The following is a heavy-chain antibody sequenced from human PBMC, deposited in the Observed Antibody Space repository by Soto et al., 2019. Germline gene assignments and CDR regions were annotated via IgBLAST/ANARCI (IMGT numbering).Heavy chain of an antibody. D-gene: IGHD3-10*01. CDR1: GFTFSSYG. Sequence: GSLRLSCAASGFTFSSYGMHWVRQAPGKWLEWVAVIWYDGSNKYYADSVKGRFTISRDNSKNTLYLQMNSLRAEDTAVYYCARDITMVRVVIRGPGATDPWGQGTLVTVSS. V-gene: IGHV3-33*01. CDR3: ARDITMVRVVIRGPGATDP. J-gene: IGHJ5*02. CDR2: IWYDGSNK.